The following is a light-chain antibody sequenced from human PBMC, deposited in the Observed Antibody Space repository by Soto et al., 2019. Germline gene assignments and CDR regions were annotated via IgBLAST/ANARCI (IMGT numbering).Light chain of an antibody. CDR2: AAS. CDR3: QQSYSTPYT. J-gene: IGKJ2*01. CDR1: QSISSY. V-gene: IGKV1-39*01. Sequence: DIQMTQSPSSLSASVGDRVTITCRASQSISSYVNWYQQKPGKAPKLLIYAASTLQSGVPSTFSGSGSGTDFTLTISSLQPEDFATYYCQQSYSTPYTFGQGTKLEIK.